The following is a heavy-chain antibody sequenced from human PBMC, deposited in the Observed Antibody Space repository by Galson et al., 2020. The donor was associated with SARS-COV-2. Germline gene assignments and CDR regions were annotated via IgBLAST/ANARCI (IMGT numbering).Heavy chain of an antibody. CDR2: INGDGSGT. J-gene: IGHJ4*02. V-gene: IGHV3-74*01. CDR3: ARDVDY. CDR1: GFTFSSYW. Sequence: GGSLRLSCAASGFTFSSYWMHWVRQAPGKGLVWVSRINGDGSGTSYADSVKGRFTISRDNAKNTLYLQMNSLRAEDTAVYYCARDVDYWGQGTLVTVSS.